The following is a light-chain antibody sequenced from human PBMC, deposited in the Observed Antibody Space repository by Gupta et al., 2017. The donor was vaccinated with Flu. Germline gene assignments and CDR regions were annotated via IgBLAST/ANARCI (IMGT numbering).Light chain of an antibody. V-gene: IGLV3-25*02. J-gene: IGLJ3*02. CDR3: PSADSSGTYSV. Sequence: SYELTQPPSVSVSPGQTARITCSGDALPKQYAYWYQQKPGQAPVLVIYKDSERPSGIPERFSGSSSGTTATLTISGVQAEDEADYYCPSADSSGTYSVFGGGIKLTVL. CDR1: ALPKQY. CDR2: KDS.